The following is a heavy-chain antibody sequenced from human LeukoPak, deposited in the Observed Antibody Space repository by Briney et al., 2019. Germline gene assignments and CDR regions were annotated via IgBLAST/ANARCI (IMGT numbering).Heavy chain of an antibody. V-gene: IGHV4-59*01. D-gene: IGHD5-12*01. CDR2: MHDSGST. CDR3: ARSAEWLRNAFDI. Sequence: PSETLSLTCTVSGASTSHFYWNWIRQPPGKGLEWIGYMHDSGSTKHNPSLKSRVSISIDTSKSQVSLQLTSVTAADTAIYYCARSAEWLRNAFDIWGQGTVVSVSS. CDR1: GASTSHFY. J-gene: IGHJ3*02.